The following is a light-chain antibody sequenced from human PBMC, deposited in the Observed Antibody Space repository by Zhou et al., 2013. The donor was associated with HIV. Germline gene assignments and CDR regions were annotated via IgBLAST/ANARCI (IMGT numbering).Light chain of an antibody. Sequence: DIQMTQSPSTLSPSVGDRVNITCRASQSIGRWLAWYQQKPGTAPKRLIYAASNLQSGVPARFSGSGSGTEFTLTISSLQPEDFAIYYCLQHNSYPWTFGQGTKVEI. CDR3: LQHNSYPWT. CDR2: AAS. V-gene: IGKV1-5*01. J-gene: IGKJ1*01. CDR1: QSIGRW.